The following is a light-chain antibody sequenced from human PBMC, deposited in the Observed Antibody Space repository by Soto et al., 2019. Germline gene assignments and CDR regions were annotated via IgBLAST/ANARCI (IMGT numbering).Light chain of an antibody. J-gene: IGKJ4*01. CDR1: QSISTNS. Sequence: EIVLTQSPGTVSLSAGERATLTCRASQSISTNSLAWYQQKPGQAPRLLIYAASSRATGITDRFAGSGSGSDFTLTISSLEPEDFAVYFCHQYDTSPLSFCGGTKVGMK. CDR3: HQYDTSPLS. CDR2: AAS. V-gene: IGKV3-20*01.